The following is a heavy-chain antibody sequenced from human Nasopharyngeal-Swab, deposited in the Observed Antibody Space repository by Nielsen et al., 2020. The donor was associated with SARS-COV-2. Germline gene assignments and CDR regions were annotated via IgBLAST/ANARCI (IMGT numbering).Heavy chain of an antibody. CDR3: ARGRIGGVIGNWFDP. J-gene: IGHJ5*02. D-gene: IGHD3-16*02. V-gene: IGHV4-34*01. Sequence: PGKGLEWIGEMHHSGSTNYNPSLKSRVTISVDTSKNQFSLKLSSVTAADTAVYYCARGRIGGVIGNWFDPWGQGTLVTVSS. CDR2: MHHSGST.